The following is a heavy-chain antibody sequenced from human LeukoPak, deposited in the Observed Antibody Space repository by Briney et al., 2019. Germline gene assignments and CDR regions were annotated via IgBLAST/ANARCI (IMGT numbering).Heavy chain of an antibody. CDR3: AGWLGATKGWYFDL. Sequence: SETLSLTCTVSGGSISSSSYYWGWIRQPPGKGLEWIGSIYYSGSTYYNPSLKSRDTISVDTSKNQFSLKLSSVTAADTAVYYCAGWLGATKGWYFDLWGRGTLVTASS. J-gene: IGHJ2*01. CDR2: IYYSGST. CDR1: GGSISSSSYY. D-gene: IGHD1-26*01. V-gene: IGHV4-39*07.